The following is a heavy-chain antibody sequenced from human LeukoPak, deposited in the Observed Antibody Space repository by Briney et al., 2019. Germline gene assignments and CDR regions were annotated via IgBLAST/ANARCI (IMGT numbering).Heavy chain of an antibody. Sequence: SETLSLTCTVSGGSISSYYWSWIRQPPGKGLEWIGYIYYSGSTNYNPSLKSRVTISVDTSKNQFSLKLGSVTAADTAVYYCARETSENDLDYWGQGTLVTVSS. J-gene: IGHJ4*02. V-gene: IGHV4-59*12. CDR1: GGSISSYY. D-gene: IGHD1-1*01. CDR2: IYYSGST. CDR3: ARETSENDLDY.